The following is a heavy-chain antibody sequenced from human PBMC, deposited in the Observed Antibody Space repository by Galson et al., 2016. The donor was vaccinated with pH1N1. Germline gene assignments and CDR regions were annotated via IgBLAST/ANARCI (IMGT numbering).Heavy chain of an antibody. D-gene: IGHD1-14*01. Sequence: SLRLSCATSGFTLSEAWMSWIRQAPGKGPEWVGRIKDESVGGATDYAAPVEGRFPISRDNSRNLLYLHMNSLTTEDLAVYYFATDSLYNINVIFLDYFDSWGQGTLVTVSS. V-gene: IGHV3-15*01. CDR1: GFTLSEAW. J-gene: IGHJ4*02. CDR3: ATDSLYNINVIFLDYFDS. CDR2: IKDESVGGAT.